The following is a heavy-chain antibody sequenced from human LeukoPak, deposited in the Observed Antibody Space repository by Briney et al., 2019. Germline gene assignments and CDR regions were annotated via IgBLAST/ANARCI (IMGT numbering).Heavy chain of an antibody. Sequence: TETLSLTCTVSGGSISTYFWSRIRQPPGKGLEWIGYIYSSGSTSYSPSLKSRVTILVDASKNQFSLRLSSVTATDTAVYYCARAGNNWFDPWGQGTLVTVSS. V-gene: IGHV4-59*01. J-gene: IGHJ5*02. CDR3: ARAGNNWFDP. CDR2: IYSSGST. CDR1: GGSISTYF.